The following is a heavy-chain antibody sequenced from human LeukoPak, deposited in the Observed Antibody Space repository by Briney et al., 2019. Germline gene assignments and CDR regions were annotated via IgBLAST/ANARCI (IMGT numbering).Heavy chain of an antibody. Sequence: SETLSLTCTVSSGSISTSNYYWGWVRQPPGKALEWIGNIFYSGSTYYSPSLKSRVTISVDTSKNQFSLRLNSVTAADTAVYYCARARRWNAAVEGWWFDPWGQGTLVTVSS. CDR1: SGSISTSNYY. V-gene: IGHV4-39*07. J-gene: IGHJ5*02. D-gene: IGHD1-1*01. CDR3: ARARRWNAAVEGWWFDP. CDR2: IFYSGST.